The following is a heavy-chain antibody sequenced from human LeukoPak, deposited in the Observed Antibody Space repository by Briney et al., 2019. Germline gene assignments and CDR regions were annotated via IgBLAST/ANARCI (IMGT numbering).Heavy chain of an antibody. CDR2: ISYDGSNK. Sequence: GGSLRLSCAASGFTFSSYGMHWVRQAPGKGLEWVADISYDGSNKYYADSVKGRFNIYRDHSQNTLYLQINRLRADDTAVYYCAKISRSLLRLRLFFICGQRAMFTLSS. CDR1: GFTFSSYG. V-gene: IGHV3-30*18. J-gene: IGHJ3*02. CDR3: AKISRSLLRLRLFFI. D-gene: IGHD2-2*01.